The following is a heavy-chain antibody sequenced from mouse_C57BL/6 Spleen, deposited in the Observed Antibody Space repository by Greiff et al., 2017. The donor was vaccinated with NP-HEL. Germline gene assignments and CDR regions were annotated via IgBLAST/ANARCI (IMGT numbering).Heavy chain of an antibody. V-gene: IGHV14-1*01. J-gene: IGHJ4*01. D-gene: IGHD1-1*01. CDR2: IDPEDGDT. CDR1: GFNIKDYY. CDR3: TNFPYYYGSSYYAMDY. Sequence: EVQLQESGAELVRPGASVKLSCTASGFNIKDYYMHWVKQRPEQGLEWIGRIDPEDGDTEYAPKFQGKATMTADTSSNTAYLQLSSLTSEDTAVYYCTNFPYYYGSSYYAMDYWGQGTSVTVSS.